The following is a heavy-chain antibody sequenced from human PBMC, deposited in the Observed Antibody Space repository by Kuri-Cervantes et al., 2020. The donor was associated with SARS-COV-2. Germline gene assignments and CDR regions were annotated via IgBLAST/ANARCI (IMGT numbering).Heavy chain of an antibody. CDR1: GGTFSSYA. CDR2: IIPIFGTA. Sequence: SVKVSCKASGGTFSSYAISWVRQAPGQGLEWMGGIIPIFGTANYAQKFQGRVTITADKSTSTAYMELSSLRSEDTAVYYCARSYGSGSYSDYWGQGTLVTVSS. D-gene: IGHD3-10*01. CDR3: ARSYGSGSYSDY. V-gene: IGHV1-69*06. J-gene: IGHJ4*02.